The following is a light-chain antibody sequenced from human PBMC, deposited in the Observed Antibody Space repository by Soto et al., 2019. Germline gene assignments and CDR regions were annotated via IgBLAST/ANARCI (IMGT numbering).Light chain of an antibody. J-gene: IGLJ1*01. Sequence: QSVLTQPPSVSAAPGQKVTISCSGSTSNIGNNFVSWYQQLPGTVPKLLIYANNNRPSGVPDRFSGSKSGTSPSLSITGPQAEDEDDYYCQSYDGSVSGHYVFGTGTKSPS. CDR1: TSNIGNNF. CDR2: ANN. V-gene: IGLV1-40*01. CDR3: QSYDGSVSGHYV.